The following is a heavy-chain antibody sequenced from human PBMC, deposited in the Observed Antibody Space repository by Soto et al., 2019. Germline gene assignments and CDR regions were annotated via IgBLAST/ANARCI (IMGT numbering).Heavy chain of an antibody. CDR2: ISGSGGST. Sequence: EVQLLESGGGLAQPGGSLRLSCAASGFTFSSYDMNWVRQAPGKGLEWDSDISGSGGSTYYADSVKGRFTISRDNSKNTLYLQMNSLRPEDTAVYYCAGIRGVIRGNWGQGTLVTVSS. D-gene: IGHD3-10*01. J-gene: IGHJ4*02. V-gene: IGHV3-23*01. CDR3: AGIRGVIRGN. CDR1: GFTFSSYD.